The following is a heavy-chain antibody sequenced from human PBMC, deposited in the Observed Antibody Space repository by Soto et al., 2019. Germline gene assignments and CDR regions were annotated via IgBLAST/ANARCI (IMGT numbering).Heavy chain of an antibody. V-gene: IGHV4-59*01. Sequence: SETLSLTCTVSGGSISSYYWSWIRQPPGKGLEWIGYIYYSGSTNYNPSLKSRVTISVDTSKNQFSLKLSSVTAADTAVYYCARSSSITMVRGVILAEFKYGMDVWGQGTTVT. CDR3: ARSSSITMVRGVILAEFKYGMDV. J-gene: IGHJ6*02. D-gene: IGHD3-10*01. CDR2: IYYSGST. CDR1: GGSISSYY.